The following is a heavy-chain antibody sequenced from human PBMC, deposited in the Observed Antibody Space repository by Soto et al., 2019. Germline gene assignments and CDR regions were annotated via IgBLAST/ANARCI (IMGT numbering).Heavy chain of an antibody. CDR1: GFTFSSYA. V-gene: IGHV3-23*01. CDR2: ISGSGGST. Sequence: PGGSLRLSCAASGFTFSSYAMSWVRQAPGKGLEWVSAISGSGGSTYYADSVKGRFTISRDNSKNTLYLQMNSLRAEDTAVYYCAKDSSTLSPFGGVVINLFDYWGQGTLVTVSS. J-gene: IGHJ4*02. CDR3: AKDSSTLSPFGGVVINLFDY. D-gene: IGHD3-3*01.